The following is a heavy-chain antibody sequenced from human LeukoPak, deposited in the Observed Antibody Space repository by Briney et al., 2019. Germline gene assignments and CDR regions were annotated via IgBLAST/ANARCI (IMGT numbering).Heavy chain of an antibody. J-gene: IGHJ4*02. CDR2: ISGSGGST. D-gene: IGHD3-22*01. V-gene: IGHV3-23*01. CDR1: GFTFSSYA. CDR3: AKDMSLFSSGYYEDY. Sequence: PGGSLRLSCAASGFTFSSYAMSWVRQAPGKGLEWVSAISGSGGSTYYADSVKGRFTISRDNSKNTLYLQMNSLRAEDTAVYYCAKDMSLFSSGYYEDYWGQGTLVTVSS.